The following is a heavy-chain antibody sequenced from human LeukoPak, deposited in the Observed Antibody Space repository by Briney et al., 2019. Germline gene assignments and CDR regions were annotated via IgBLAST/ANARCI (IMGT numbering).Heavy chain of an antibody. CDR1: GYTFTSYA. CDR2: INAGNGNT. CDR3: ARVGRGSGSYYYDY. V-gene: IGHV1-3*01. D-gene: IGHD3-10*01. J-gene: IGHJ4*02. Sequence: ASVKVSCKASGYTFTSYAMHWVRQAPGQRLEWMGWINAGNGNTKYSQKFQGRVTITRDTSASTAYMELSSLRSEDTAVYYCARVGRGSGSYYYDYWGQGTLVTVSS.